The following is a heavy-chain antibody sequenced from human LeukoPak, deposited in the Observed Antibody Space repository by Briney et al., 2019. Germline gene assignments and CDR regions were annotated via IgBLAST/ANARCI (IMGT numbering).Heavy chain of an antibody. Sequence: ASVTVSCKASGYTFTGYYMHWVRQAPGQGLEWMGWINPNSGGTNYAQKFQGRVTMTRDTSISTAYMELSRLRSDDTAVYYCARDITTKAIDYGDQDYWGQGTLVTVSS. CDR1: GYTFTGYY. J-gene: IGHJ4*02. CDR3: ARDITTKAIDYGDQDY. CDR2: INPNSGGT. D-gene: IGHD4-17*01. V-gene: IGHV1-2*02.